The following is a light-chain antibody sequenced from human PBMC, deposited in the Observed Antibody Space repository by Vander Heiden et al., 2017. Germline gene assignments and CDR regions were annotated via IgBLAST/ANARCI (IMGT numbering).Light chain of an antibody. CDR3: IIWHSSAVV. CDR1: SGTNVDTYR. V-gene: IGLV5-45*02. J-gene: IGLJ2*01. CDR2: YKSDSDK. Sequence: QAVLTQPSSLSASPRASARPICPLRSGTNVDTYRIYWYQQKPGSPHQYLLRYKSDSDKQQGSGVPSRFSGSKEASANAEILLISGLQSEDEADYYCIIWHSSAVVFGGGTKLTVL.